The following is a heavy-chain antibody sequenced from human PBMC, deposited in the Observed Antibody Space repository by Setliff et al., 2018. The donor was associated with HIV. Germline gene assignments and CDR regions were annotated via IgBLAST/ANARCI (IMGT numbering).Heavy chain of an antibody. Sequence: PSETLSLTCTVSGGSISSYYWSWIRQPPGKGLEWIGYIYYSWNTYYNPSLRSRVTISVDTSENQFSLKLSSVTAADTAVYYCARHSITLVVGVPERDDAFDIWGQGTMVTVSS. D-gene: IGHD3-22*01. J-gene: IGHJ3*02. V-gene: IGHV4-59*08. CDR2: IYYSWNT. CDR1: GGSISSYY. CDR3: ARHSITLVVGVPERDDAFDI.